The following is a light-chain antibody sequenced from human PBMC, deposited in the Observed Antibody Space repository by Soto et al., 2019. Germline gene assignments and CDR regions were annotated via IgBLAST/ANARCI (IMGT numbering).Light chain of an antibody. J-gene: IGKJ2*03. CDR3: QQFDDVPYS. CDR1: QDITNV. V-gene: IGKV1-33*01. CDR2: DAS. Sequence: DIQMTQSPSSLSASVGDRVTITCQASQDITNVLNWYQQKPGKAPKLLIYDASSLQTGVPSRFSGSGSGTDFSFTISSLQPEDIATYYCQQFDDVPYSSGQGTKVAIK.